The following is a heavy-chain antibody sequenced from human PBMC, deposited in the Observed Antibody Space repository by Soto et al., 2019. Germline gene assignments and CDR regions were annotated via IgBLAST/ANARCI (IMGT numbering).Heavy chain of an antibody. CDR2: ISANGGRT. CDR1: GFTFSSYA. V-gene: IGHV3-23*01. CDR3: AQDPRISGIDY. D-gene: IGHD1-20*01. J-gene: IGHJ4*02. Sequence: EVQLLESGGGLVQPGGSPRLSCGASGFTFSSYAMSWVRQAPGKAPEWVSGISANGGRTDYADSVRGQFTMSRDNSKNTVYLQMNSLRAEDTAVYYCAQDPRISGIDYWGQGTLVTVSS.